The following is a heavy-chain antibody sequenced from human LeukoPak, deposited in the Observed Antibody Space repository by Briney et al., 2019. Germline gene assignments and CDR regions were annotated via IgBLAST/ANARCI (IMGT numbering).Heavy chain of an antibody. J-gene: IGHJ4*02. CDR3: AKGGKWDVTPFDY. Sequence: GGSLRLSCAASGFTFTGYSVNWVRQAPGKGLEWVSTISGGGGSTYYADSVKGRFTISRDNSKNTLYLQVNSLRAEDTAVYYCAKGGKWDVTPFDYWGQGTLVTVSS. CDR1: GFTFTGYS. V-gene: IGHV3-23*01. CDR2: ISGGGGST. D-gene: IGHD1-26*01.